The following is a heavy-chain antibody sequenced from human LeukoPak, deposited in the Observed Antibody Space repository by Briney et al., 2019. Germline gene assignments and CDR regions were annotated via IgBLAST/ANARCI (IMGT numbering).Heavy chain of an antibody. CDR2: IYNSGST. V-gene: IGHV4-59*08. Sequence: ASETLSLTCTVSGGSISSYYWSWIRQPPGKGLEWIGYIYNSGSTNYNPSLKSRVTLSVDTSKNQFSLKLSSVTAADTAVYYCARLSFTADAFDIWGQGTMVTVSS. CDR1: GGSISSYY. J-gene: IGHJ3*02. D-gene: IGHD5-18*01. CDR3: ARLSFTADAFDI.